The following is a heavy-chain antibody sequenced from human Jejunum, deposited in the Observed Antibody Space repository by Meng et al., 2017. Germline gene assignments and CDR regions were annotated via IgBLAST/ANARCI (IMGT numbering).Heavy chain of an antibody. CDR1: GASISSGYW. J-gene: IGHJ4*02. CDR3: ARNGAYSADH. D-gene: IGHD2-15*01. Sequence: VRLQGVGPGLVEPSGTTYLSCAVYGASISSGYWWSWVRQPPGKGLEWIGEIHHGGDTNYNPSLKSRVTISVDKSNNQYSLRLTSVTAADTAMYYCARNGAYSADHWGQGTLVTVSS. V-gene: IGHV4-4*02. CDR2: IHHGGDT.